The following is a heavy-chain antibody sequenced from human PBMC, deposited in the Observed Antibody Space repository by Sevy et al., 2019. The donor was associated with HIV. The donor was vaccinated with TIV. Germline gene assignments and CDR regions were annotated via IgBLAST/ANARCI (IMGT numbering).Heavy chain of an antibody. CDR1: GFTFGNYA. CDR2: IWSDGAYQ. D-gene: IGHD3-22*01. V-gene: IGHV3-33*01. Sequence: GGSLRLSCAAAGFTFGNYAMHWVRQAPGKGLEWVAIIWSDGAYQYHGDSVKGRFTISRDNSKNTLYLQMNNVRVEDTAVYYCARGGYYYDNAAYYAFDSWGQGTLVTVSS. CDR3: ARGGYYYDNAAYYAFDS. J-gene: IGHJ4*02.